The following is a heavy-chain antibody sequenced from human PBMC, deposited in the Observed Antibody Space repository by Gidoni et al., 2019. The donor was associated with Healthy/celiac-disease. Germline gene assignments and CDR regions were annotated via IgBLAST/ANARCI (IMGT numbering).Heavy chain of an antibody. D-gene: IGHD6-19*01. V-gene: IGHV4-59*13. CDR3: ARASQWLVQGGFDP. CDR1: GGSISSYY. J-gene: IGHJ5*02. CDR2: IYYSGST. Sequence: QVQLQESGPGMVKPSEPLSLTCTVPGGSISSYYWGWIRQPPGTVMEWIGNIYYSGSTNYNPSLKSRVTTSVDTSKNQFSLKLSSVTAADTAVYYCARASQWLVQGGFDPWGQGTLVTVSS.